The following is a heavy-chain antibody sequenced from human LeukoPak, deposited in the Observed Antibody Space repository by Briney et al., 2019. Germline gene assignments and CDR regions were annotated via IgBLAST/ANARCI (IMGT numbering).Heavy chain of an antibody. CDR1: GFTFSSYA. J-gene: IGHJ4*02. Sequence: GGSLRLSCAASGFTFSSYAMSWVRQAPGKGLEWVSAISDGGGTTYYADSVKGRFTISRDNSKNTLYLQMNSLRAEDTAVYYCAKDYRTYSSGWYPDYWGQGTLVTVSS. CDR3: AKDYRTYSSGWYPDY. CDR2: ISDGGGTT. D-gene: IGHD6-19*01. V-gene: IGHV3-23*01.